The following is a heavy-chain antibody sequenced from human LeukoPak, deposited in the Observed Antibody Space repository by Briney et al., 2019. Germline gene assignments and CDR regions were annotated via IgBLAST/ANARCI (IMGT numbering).Heavy chain of an antibody. V-gene: IGHV4-61*02. Sequence: SETLSLTCNVSGGSISSGSYYWSWIRQPAGKGLEWIGRIYASGSTNYNSSLESRVTISADTSKNQFSLKLTSVTAADTAVYYCARNPGGTSGYYFDYWGQGTLVTVSS. CDR3: ARNPGGTSGYYFDY. CDR1: GGSISSGSYY. D-gene: IGHD4-23*01. J-gene: IGHJ4*02. CDR2: IYASGST.